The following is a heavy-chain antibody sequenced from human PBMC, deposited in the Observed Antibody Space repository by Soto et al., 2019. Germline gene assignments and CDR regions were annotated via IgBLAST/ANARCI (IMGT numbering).Heavy chain of an antibody. CDR1: GYSFTSYW. CDR3: ASHGSRGSKTYGLDV. J-gene: IGHJ6*02. V-gene: IGHV5-10-1*01. Sequence: RGESLKISCKGSGYSFTSYWISWVRQMPGKGLEWMGRIDPSDSYTNYSPSFQGHVTISADKSISTAYLQWSSLKASDTAMYYRASHGSRGSKTYGLDVWAQGTTATVSS. D-gene: IGHD6-13*01. CDR2: IDPSDSYT.